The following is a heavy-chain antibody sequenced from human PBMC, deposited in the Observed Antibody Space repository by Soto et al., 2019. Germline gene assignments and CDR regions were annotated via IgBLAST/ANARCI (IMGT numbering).Heavy chain of an antibody. CDR3: ARDSVLRYFDSRYGMDV. CDR2: VTSSPSSM. CDR1: GFTFSGFS. Sequence: GGSLRLSCAASGFTFSGFSMNWVRQAPGKGLEWVSSVTSSPSSMFYADSVKGRFTISRDNAKNSLYLQMNSLRAEDTAVYYCARDSVLRYFDSRYGMDVWGQGTTVTVSS. D-gene: IGHD3-9*01. V-gene: IGHV3-21*01. J-gene: IGHJ6*02.